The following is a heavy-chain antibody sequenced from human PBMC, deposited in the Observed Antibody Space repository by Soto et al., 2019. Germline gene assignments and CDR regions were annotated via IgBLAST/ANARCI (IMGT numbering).Heavy chain of an antibody. V-gene: IGHV4-59*08. CDR3: ARHGRGLPFDL. J-gene: IGHJ5*02. CDR1: GGSISTYY. Sequence: SETLSLTCTVSGGSISTYYWSWIRLPPGKGLDWIGYIFYSGSTKYNPSLKSRVTISVDTFKNQFSLNLTSVTAADTAVYYCARHGRGLPFDLGGKGTLVTVPS. CDR2: IFYSGST. D-gene: IGHD3-10*01.